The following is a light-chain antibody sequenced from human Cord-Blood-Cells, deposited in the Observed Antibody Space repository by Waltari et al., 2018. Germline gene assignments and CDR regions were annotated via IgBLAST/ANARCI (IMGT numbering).Light chain of an antibody. CDR2: GKN. CDR1: SLRSYY. Sequence: SSELTQDPAVSVALGQTVRITCQGDSLRSYYASWYQQKPGQAPVLVIYGKNNRPSGIPDRFSGSSSGNTASLTITGAEAEDEADDYCNSRDSSGNFWVFGGGTKLTVL. J-gene: IGLJ3*02. CDR3: NSRDSSGNFWV. V-gene: IGLV3-19*01.